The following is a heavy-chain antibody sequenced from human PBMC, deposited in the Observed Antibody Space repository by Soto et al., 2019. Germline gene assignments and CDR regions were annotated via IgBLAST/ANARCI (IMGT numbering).Heavy chain of an antibody. CDR2: ITEDGSVT. D-gene: IGHD2-8*01. CDR1: GFTFSSYP. V-gene: IGHV3-74*01. Sequence: GGSLRLSCATSGFTFSSYPIHWVRQAPGKGPVWVSRITEDGSVTTYADSVKGRFTVTSDNAKNTMYLQMSGLGAEDTAVYHCVRGTNGWRGMDYWGQGTLVTVSS. CDR3: VRGTNGWRGMDY. J-gene: IGHJ4*02.